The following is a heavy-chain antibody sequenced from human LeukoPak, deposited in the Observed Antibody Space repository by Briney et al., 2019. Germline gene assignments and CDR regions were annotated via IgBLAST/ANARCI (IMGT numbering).Heavy chain of an antibody. CDR3: ARDGGAAAGNNWFDP. Sequence: PSETLSLTCAVSGGSISGSNWWSWVRQPPGKGLEWIGEIYHSGSTNYNPSLKSRVTISVDKSKNQFSLKLSSVTAADTAVYYCARDGGAAAGNNWFDPWGQGTLVTVSS. CDR2: IYHSGST. D-gene: IGHD6-13*01. V-gene: IGHV4-4*02. J-gene: IGHJ5*02. CDR1: GGSISGSNW.